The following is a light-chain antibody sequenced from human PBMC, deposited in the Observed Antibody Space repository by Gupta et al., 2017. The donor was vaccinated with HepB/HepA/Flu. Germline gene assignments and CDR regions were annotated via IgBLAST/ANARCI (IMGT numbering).Light chain of an antibody. V-gene: IGKV2-30*01. CDR3: LQGTHWPPTT. J-gene: IGKJ5*01. CDR2: EVS. Sequence: DVVMTQSPLSLSVTLGQPASISCLSSESLVYSDGVTYLNWFHQRPGQSPRRLLYEVSTRDSGVPDRFSGSGSGTDFTLKISRVEAADVGIYYCLQGTHWPPTTFGQGTRLEIK. CDR1: ESLVYSDGVTY.